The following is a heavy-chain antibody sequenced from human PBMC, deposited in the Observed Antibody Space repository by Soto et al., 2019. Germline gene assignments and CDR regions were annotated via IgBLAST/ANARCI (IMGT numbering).Heavy chain of an antibody. CDR2: IIPKLGSA. Sequence: QVQLVQSGAEVKEPGSSVKVSCKASGGGNLRDYRTTWVRRAPGQGLEWMGGIIPKLGSANYAQNFQGRVTITADESTNTVYMEPRSLRSDDTAVYYCARGGDGYHFGAVYWGPGTPVTVSS. CDR1: GGGNLRDYR. V-gene: IGHV1-69*01. D-gene: IGHD2-21*01. CDR3: ARGGDGYHFGAVY. J-gene: IGHJ4*02.